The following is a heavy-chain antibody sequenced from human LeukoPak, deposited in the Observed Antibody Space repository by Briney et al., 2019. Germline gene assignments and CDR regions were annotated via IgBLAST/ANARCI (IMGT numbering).Heavy chain of an antibody. CDR2: IYTSGST. D-gene: IGHD3-22*01. J-gene: IGHJ3*02. CDR3: ARDSRSITMIVVDDAFDI. Sequence: SETLSLTCTVSGVSMSSGAFYWSWIRQHPGKGLEWIGNIYTSGSTNYNPSLKSRVTMSVDTPKNQFSLKLSSVTAADTAVYYCARDSRSITMIVVDDAFDIWGQGTMVTVSS. V-gene: IGHV4-61*08. CDR1: GVSMSSGAFY.